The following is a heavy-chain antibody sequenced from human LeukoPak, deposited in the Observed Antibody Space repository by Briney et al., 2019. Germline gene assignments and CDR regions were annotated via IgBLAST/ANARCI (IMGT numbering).Heavy chain of an antibody. Sequence: GRSLRLSCAASGFTFSSYAMHWVRQAPGKGLEWVAVISYDGSNKYYADSVKGRFTISRDNSKNTPYLQMNSLRAEDTAVYYCARSYSGIYSFFDYWGQGTLVTVSS. CDR1: GFTFSSYA. J-gene: IGHJ4*02. V-gene: IGHV3-30-3*01. CDR3: ARSYSGIYSFFDY. D-gene: IGHD1-26*01. CDR2: ISYDGSNK.